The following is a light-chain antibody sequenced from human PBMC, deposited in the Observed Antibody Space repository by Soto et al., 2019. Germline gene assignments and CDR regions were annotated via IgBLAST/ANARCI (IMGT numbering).Light chain of an antibody. CDR1: QTISSW. V-gene: IGKV1-5*03. CDR3: QHYNSYSEA. CDR2: KAS. Sequence: DIQMTQSPSTLSGSVGDRVTITCRASQTISSWLAWYQQKPGKAPKLQIYKASTLKSGVPSRFSGSGSGTEFTLTISSLQPDDFATYYCQHYNSYSEAFGQGTKVERK. J-gene: IGKJ1*01.